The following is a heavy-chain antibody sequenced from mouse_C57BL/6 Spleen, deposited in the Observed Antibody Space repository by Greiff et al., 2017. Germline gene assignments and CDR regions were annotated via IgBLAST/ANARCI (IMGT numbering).Heavy chain of an antibody. CDR1: GFTFSSYA. CDR2: ISDGGSYT. V-gene: IGHV5-4*03. D-gene: IGHD2-2*01. J-gene: IGHJ4*01. CDR3: ARHYGYDGSMDY. Sequence: EVKLMESGGGLVKPGGSLKLSCAASGFTFSSYAMSWVRQTPEKRLEWVATISDGGSYTYYPDNVKGRFTISRDNAKNNLYLQMSHLKSEDTAMYYCARHYGYDGSMDYWGQGTSVTVSS.